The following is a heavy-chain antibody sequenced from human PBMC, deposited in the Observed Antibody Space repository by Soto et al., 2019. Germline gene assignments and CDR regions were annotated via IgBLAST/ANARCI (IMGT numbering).Heavy chain of an antibody. D-gene: IGHD2-15*01. J-gene: IGHJ5*02. V-gene: IGHV3-23*01. CDR3: TKGDSSGYFDPSAGYSPPDH. CDR1: GFIFKDFA. CDR2: ITTIDDNT. Sequence: EVQLFESGGGLVEPGESLRLSCAASGFIFKDFAMSWVRQAPGKGLEWVSTITTIDDNTYFADSVRGRFTISRDNSANTLFLQMSSLRADDTATYYCTKGDSSGYFDPSAGYSPPDHWGQGTLVTVSS.